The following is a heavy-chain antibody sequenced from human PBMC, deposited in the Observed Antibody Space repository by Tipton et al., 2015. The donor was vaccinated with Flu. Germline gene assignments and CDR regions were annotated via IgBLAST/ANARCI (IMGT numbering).Heavy chain of an antibody. CDR3: ARGLIGSRALAGDY. V-gene: IGHV3-33*01. J-gene: IGHJ4*02. D-gene: IGHD2/OR15-2a*01. CDR1: GFTFSSYG. CDR2: IWYDGSNK. Sequence: SLRLSCAVSGFTFSSYGMHWVRQAPGKGLEWVAVIWYDGSNKYYADSVKGRFTISRDNSKNTLYLQMNSLRAEDTAVYYCARGLIGSRALAGDYWGQGTLVTVSS.